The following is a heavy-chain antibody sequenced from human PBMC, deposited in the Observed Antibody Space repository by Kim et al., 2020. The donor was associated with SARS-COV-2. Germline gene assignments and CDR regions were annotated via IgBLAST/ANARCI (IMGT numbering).Heavy chain of an antibody. CDR3: ARGALDVLRYFDCLDY. CDR1: GYTFTSYA. J-gene: IGHJ4*02. D-gene: IGHD3-9*01. Sequence: ASVKVSCKASGYTFTSYAMHWVRQAPGQRLEWMGWINAGNGNTKYSQKFQGRVTITRDTSASTAYMELSSLRSEDTAVYYCARGALDVLRYFDCLDYWGQGTLVTVSS. V-gene: IGHV1-3*01. CDR2: INAGNGNT.